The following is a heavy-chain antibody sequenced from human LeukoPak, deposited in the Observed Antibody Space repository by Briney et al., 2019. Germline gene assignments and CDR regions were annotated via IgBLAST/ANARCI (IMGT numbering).Heavy chain of an antibody. CDR2: INHSGST. CDR3: ARLSGDALYYYYMDV. J-gene: IGHJ6*03. V-gene: IGHV4-34*01. CDR1: GGSFSGYY. Sequence: SETLSLTCAVYGGSFSGYYWSWIRQPPGKGLEWIGEINHSGSTNYNPSLKSRVTISVDTSKNQFSLKLSSVTAADTAVYYCARLSGDALYYYYMDVWGKGTTVTVS. D-gene: IGHD2-21*01.